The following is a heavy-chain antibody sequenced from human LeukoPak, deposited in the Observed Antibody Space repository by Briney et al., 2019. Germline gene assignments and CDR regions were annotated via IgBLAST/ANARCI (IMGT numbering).Heavy chain of an antibody. CDR3: ATYYYYGSGTYPFDY. Sequence: SETLSLTCTVSGGSISSYYWSWIRQPPGKGLEWIGSINHSGNTYYNPSLKSRVTISVDTSKNQFSLKVNSVTAADTAVYYCATYYYYGSGTYPFDYWGQGTLVTVSS. CDR1: GGSISSYY. D-gene: IGHD3-10*01. V-gene: IGHV4-59*04. J-gene: IGHJ4*02. CDR2: INHSGNT.